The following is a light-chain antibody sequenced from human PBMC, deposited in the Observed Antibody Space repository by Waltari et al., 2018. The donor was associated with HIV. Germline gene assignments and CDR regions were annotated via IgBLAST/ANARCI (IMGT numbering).Light chain of an antibody. J-gene: IGKJ2*01. CDR3: QQYGDSYT. Sequence: ENVLTQSPGTLSLSPWERAALSCRAAQTAYANYVSWYQQKPGQAPRLLIYGASNRATGIPDRFSGSGSGTDFTLTISRLEPEDFAVYYCQQYGDSYTFGQGTKLEIK. CDR2: GAS. V-gene: IGKV3-20*01. CDR1: QTAYANY.